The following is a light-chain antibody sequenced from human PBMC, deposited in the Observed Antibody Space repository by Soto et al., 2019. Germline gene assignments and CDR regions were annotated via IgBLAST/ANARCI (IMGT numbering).Light chain of an antibody. J-gene: IGKJ1*01. Sequence: EVVLTQFPATLSLSPGDRAALSCKASQSVHNFLAWYQQRPGQAPRLLIYGASNRAAGIPDRFSGSGSGTDFTLTINSLEPEDFAVYYCQQYGSSPWTFGQGTKVDIK. CDR1: QSVHNF. CDR3: QQYGSSPWT. V-gene: IGKV3-20*01. CDR2: GAS.